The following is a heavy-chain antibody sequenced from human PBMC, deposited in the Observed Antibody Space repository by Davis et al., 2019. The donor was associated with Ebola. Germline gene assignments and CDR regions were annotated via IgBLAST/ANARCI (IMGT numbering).Heavy chain of an antibody. Sequence: PSETLSLTCTVSGGSISSSSYYWGWIRQPPGKGLEWIGSIYYSGSTYYNPSLKSRVTISVDTSKNQFSLKLSSVTAADTAVYYCARMYYDFWSGYYPNWFDPWGQGTLVTVSS. CDR3: ARMYYDFWSGYYPNWFDP. J-gene: IGHJ5*02. CDR2: IYYSGST. V-gene: IGHV4-39*01. D-gene: IGHD3-3*01. CDR1: GGSISSSSYY.